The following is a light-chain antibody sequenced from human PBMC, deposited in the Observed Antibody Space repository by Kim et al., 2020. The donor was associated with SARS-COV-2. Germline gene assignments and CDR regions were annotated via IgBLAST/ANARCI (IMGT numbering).Light chain of an antibody. CDR1: TGAVTSGHC. J-gene: IGLJ3*02. CDR2: DTT. Sequence: GPVTLTGGASTGAVTSGHCPYWFQQKPGQAPTTLIYDTTNKHSWTPARFSGSLLGGKAALTLSGAQPEDEAEYYCLLSYSGARARVFGGGTQLTVL. CDR3: LLSYSGARARV. V-gene: IGLV7-46*01.